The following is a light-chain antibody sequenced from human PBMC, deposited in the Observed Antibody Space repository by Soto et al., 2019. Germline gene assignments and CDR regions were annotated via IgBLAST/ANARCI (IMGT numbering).Light chain of an antibody. CDR3: QQYNNWWT. CDR2: DAS. CDR1: QSVSSY. Sequence: EIVLTQSPATLSLSPGERATLSCRASQSVSSYLAWYQQKPGQAPRLLIYDASNRATGIPDRFSGSGSGTEFTLTINSLQSEDFAVYYCQQYNNWWTFGQGTKVDIK. V-gene: IGKV3-11*01. J-gene: IGKJ1*01.